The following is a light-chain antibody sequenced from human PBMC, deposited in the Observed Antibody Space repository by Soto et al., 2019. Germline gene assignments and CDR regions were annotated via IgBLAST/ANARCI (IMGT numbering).Light chain of an antibody. V-gene: IGKV3-20*01. CDR2: GPS. Sequence: EIVLTQSPGTLSLSPGERATLSCRASQSVAKNYLAWYQQEPGQAPRLLIYGPSSRATSIPDRFSGSGSGTDFTLTISRLEPEDFAVYYCHQDASSPQTFGQGTTVEIK. CDR3: HQDASSPQT. CDR1: QSVAKNY. J-gene: IGKJ1*01.